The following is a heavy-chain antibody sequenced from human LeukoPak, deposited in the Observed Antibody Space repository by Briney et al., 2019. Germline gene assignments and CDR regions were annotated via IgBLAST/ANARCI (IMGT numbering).Heavy chain of an antibody. CDR1: GFTFSSYA. CDR3: TKHRGGWIDAFDI. V-gene: IGHV3-23*01. Sequence: GGSLRLSCAVSGFTFSSYAMSWVRQAPGKGLEWVSGIGGSGGSSYSADSVKGRFTISRDNSKKTLYMQMNSLRAEDTAVYYCTKHRGGWIDAFDIWGQGTMVTVSS. D-gene: IGHD5-12*01. J-gene: IGHJ3*02. CDR2: IGGSGGSS.